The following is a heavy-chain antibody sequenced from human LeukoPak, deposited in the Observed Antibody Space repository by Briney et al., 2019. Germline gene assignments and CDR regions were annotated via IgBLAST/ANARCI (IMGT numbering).Heavy chain of an antibody. V-gene: IGHV4-34*01. CDR3: ARIGTTVRLDY. J-gene: IGHJ4*02. CDR2: INHSGST. Sequence: SETLSLTCAVYGGSFSGYYWSWIRQPPGKGPEWIGEINHSGSTNYNPSLKSRVTISVDTSKNQFSLKLSSVTAADTAVYYCARIGTTVRLDYWGQGTLVTVSS. D-gene: IGHD4-17*01. CDR1: GGSFSGYY.